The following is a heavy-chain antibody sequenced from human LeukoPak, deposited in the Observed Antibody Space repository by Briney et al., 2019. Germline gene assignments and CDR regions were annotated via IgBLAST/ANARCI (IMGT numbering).Heavy chain of an antibody. V-gene: IGHV1-46*03. CDR1: GYIFTSYY. J-gene: IGHJ4*02. CDR2: VYPSAGTS. Sequence: ASVKVSCKASGYIFTSYYMHWVRQDPGQGLEWLGVVYPSAGTSDPAQRFRARITLSDDTSTSTAYMELRSLKSEDTAIYFCVREYHGGYFDFWGQGTLVTVSS. CDR3: VREYHGGYFDF. D-gene: IGHD3-16*01.